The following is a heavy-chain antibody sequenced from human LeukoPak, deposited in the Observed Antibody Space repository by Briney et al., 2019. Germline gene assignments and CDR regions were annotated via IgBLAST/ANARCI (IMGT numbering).Heavy chain of an antibody. V-gene: IGHV3-74*01. D-gene: IGHD2/OR15-2a*01. Sequence: GGSLRLSCAASGLTLRTYWMHWVRRATGEVLVWVSRDEGDGTRTTYAGSVMGRFTISRDNAANTLYLQMNSHRAEDTAVYYCARATSDTSYDYWGQGNLVTVSS. CDR2: DEGDGTRT. CDR1: GLTLRTYW. CDR3: ARATSDTSYDY. J-gene: IGHJ4*02.